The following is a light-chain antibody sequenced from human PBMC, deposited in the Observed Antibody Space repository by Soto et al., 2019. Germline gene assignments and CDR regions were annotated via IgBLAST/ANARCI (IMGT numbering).Light chain of an antibody. J-gene: IGKJ2*01. CDR3: MQGTHWPYT. CDR1: RSLIYTDGNTY. V-gene: IGKV2-30*01. CDR2: KVS. Sequence: DVVMTQSPFSLPVTLGQPASISCRASRSLIYTDGNTYLNWFHQRPGQSPRRLFAKVSNRDSGVPDRFSGSGSGTDFTLKISRVEAEDVGLYYCMQGTHWPYTFGQGTKLEIK.